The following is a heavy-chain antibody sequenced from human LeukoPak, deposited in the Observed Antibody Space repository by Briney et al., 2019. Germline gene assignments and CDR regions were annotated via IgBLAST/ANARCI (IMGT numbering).Heavy chain of an antibody. V-gene: IGHV3-21*01. CDR1: GFTFSSYS. D-gene: IGHD3-10*01. CDR2: ISSSSSYI. CDR3: AREPTMVRGVTDY. Sequence: GGSLRLSCAASGFTFSSYSMNWVRQAPGKGLEWVSSISSSSSYIYYADSVKGRFTISRDNAKNSLYLQMNSLRAEDTAVYYCAREPTMVRGVTDYWGQGTLVTVSS. J-gene: IGHJ4*02.